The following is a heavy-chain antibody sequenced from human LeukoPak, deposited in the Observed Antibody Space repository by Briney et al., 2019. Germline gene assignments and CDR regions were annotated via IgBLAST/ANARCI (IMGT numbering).Heavy chain of an antibody. Sequence: SETLSLTCTVSGGSISSYYWSWIRQPPGKGLEWIGYIYYSGRTNYNPSLKSRVTISVDTSKNQFSLKLSSVTAADTAVYYCARDLIPGYSSGWFGYWGQGTLVTVSS. J-gene: IGHJ5*01. CDR1: GGSISSYY. CDR3: ARDLIPGYSSGWFGY. CDR2: IYYSGRT. D-gene: IGHD6-19*01. V-gene: IGHV4-59*01.